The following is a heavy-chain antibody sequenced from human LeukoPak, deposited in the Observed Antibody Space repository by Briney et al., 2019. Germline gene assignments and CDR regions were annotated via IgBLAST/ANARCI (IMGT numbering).Heavy chain of an antibody. V-gene: IGHV4-39*07. J-gene: IGHJ3*02. CDR3: ARGWVYYDSSGVNAFDI. Sequence: LSETLSLTCTVSGGSISSSSYYWGWIRQPPGKGLEWIGSIYYSGSTYYNPSLKSRVTISVDTSKNQFSLKLSSVTAADTAVYYCARGWVYYDSSGVNAFDIWGQGTMVTVSS. CDR1: GGSISSSSYY. D-gene: IGHD3-22*01. CDR2: IYYSGST.